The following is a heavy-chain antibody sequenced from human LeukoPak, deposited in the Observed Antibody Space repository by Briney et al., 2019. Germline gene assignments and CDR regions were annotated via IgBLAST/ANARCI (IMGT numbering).Heavy chain of an antibody. J-gene: IGHJ4*02. CDR1: VVSISSYY. CDR3: ARDGRKTPHHFDY. Sequence: SETLSLTCTLSVVSISSYYTSWVRQPPRQGLGWSGYIYYSGSTNYNPSLKRRVTISVDTSKNQCSLKLSSVTAADTAVYYCARDGRKTPHHFDYWGQGTLVTVSS. V-gene: IGHV4-59*01. D-gene: IGHD1-26*01. CDR2: IYYSGST.